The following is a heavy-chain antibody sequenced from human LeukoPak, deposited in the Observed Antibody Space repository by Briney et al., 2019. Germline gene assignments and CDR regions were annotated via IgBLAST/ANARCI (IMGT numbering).Heavy chain of an antibody. Sequence: GASVKVSCKASGGTFSSYAISWVRQAPGQGLEWMRRIIPILGIANYAQKFQGRVTITADKSTSTAYMELSSLRSEDAAVYYCARDSHDSSGYYHDQFDYWGQGTLVTVSS. CDR1: GGTFSSYA. D-gene: IGHD3-22*01. V-gene: IGHV1-69*04. CDR3: ARDSHDSSGYYHDQFDY. J-gene: IGHJ4*02. CDR2: IIPILGIA.